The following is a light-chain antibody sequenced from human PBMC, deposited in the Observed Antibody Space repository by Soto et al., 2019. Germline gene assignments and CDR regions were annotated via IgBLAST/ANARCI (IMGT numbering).Light chain of an antibody. CDR1: QSISTY. CDR2: DAS. CDR3: QQYNSYST. V-gene: IGKV1-5*01. J-gene: IGKJ1*01. Sequence: DIQPTQSPSSLSASVGDRITITCRASQSISTYLNWYQQKPGKAPKLLIYDASSLESGVPSRFSGSGSGTEFTLTISSLQPDDFATYYCQQYNSYSTFGQGTKVDIK.